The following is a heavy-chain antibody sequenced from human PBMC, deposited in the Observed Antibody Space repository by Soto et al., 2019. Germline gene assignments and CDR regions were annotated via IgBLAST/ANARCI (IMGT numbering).Heavy chain of an antibody. CDR1: GFTFSSYS. J-gene: IGHJ6*02. CDR3: ARKGYGDYGGMDV. CDR2: IRSDSTYI. V-gene: IGHV3-21*01. Sequence: EVQLVASGGGLVKPGGSLRLSCAASGFTFSSYSINWVRQAPGKGLEWVSSIRSDSTYIYYADSVKGRFTISRDNAKNSLYLQMNSLRAEDTAVYYCARKGYGDYGGMDVWGQGTTVTVSS. D-gene: IGHD4-17*01.